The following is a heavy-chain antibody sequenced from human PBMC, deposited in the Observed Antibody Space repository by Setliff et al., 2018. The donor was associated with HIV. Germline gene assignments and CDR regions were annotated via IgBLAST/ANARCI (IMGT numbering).Heavy chain of an antibody. CDR3: ARSTVGVGATFP. CDR2: IYYSGET. J-gene: IGHJ4*02. D-gene: IGHD1-26*01. Sequence: PSETLSLTCTVSGGSINNYFWSWIRQSPGRGLEWIGYIYYSGETNYNPSLKSRVTFSVDTSKNEFSLRLRSVTAADTAIYYCARSTVGVGATFPWGRGTLVTVSS. V-gene: IGHV4-59*01. CDR1: GGSINNYF.